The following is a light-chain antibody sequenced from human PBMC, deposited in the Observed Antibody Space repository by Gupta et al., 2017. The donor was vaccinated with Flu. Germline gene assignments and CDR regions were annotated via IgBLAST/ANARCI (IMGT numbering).Light chain of an antibody. CDR3: SSYSATGALAL. CDR1: SSDIGTYNY. J-gene: IGLJ2*01. V-gene: IGLV2-14*03. Sequence: SLLTQPPPLSGTPGPSINTSCTGTSSDIGTYNYVSWYQQYPGRAPKLMIYDVRNRPSGISDRFSGAKSGNTAALTISGLQAEDEADYYCSSYSATGALALFGGGTKVTVL. CDR2: DVR.